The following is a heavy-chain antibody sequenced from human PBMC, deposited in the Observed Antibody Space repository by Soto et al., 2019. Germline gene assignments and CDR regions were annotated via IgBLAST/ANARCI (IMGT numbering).Heavy chain of an antibody. CDR1: GFTLKNYS. CDR2: ISSNSNYK. CDR3: ARARSTTWSGTTRGWFDP. D-gene: IGHD2-2*01. V-gene: IGHV3-21*06. J-gene: IGHJ5*02. Sequence: DVQLVESGGGLVKPGGSLRLSCAASGFTLKNYSMTWVRQAPGKGLEWVSSISSNSNYKYYADSLKVRFTISRDNVKNALYLHMSSLRAEDTAVYYCARARSTTWSGTTRGWFDPWGRGTLVTVAS.